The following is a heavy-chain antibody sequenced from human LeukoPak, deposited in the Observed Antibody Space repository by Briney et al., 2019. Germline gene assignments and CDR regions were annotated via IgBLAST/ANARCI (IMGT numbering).Heavy chain of an antibody. Sequence: SETLSLTCTVSGGSISSSSYYWGWIRQPPGKGLEWIGSIYYSGSTYYNPSLKSRVTISVDTSKNQFSLKLSSVTAADTAVYYCARDPVSKYYYDSSGPLSDYWGQGTLVTVSS. V-gene: IGHV4-39*07. CDR1: GGSISSSSYY. CDR3: ARDPVSKYYYDSSGPLSDY. J-gene: IGHJ4*02. CDR2: IYYSGST. D-gene: IGHD3-22*01.